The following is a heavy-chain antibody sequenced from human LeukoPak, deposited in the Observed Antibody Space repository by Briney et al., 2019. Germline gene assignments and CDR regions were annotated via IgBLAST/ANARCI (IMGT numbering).Heavy chain of an antibody. V-gene: IGHV3-23*01. CDR1: GFTLSSYA. J-gene: IGHJ4*02. Sequence: GGSLRLSCAASGFTLSSYAMSWVRQAPGRGLEWVSSIHPTNGKTDYADSVKGRFTISRDNSKNTLYLQMNSLRADDTAVYYCAKGSWGDDWGQGTLVTVSS. D-gene: IGHD7-27*01. CDR2: IHPTNGKT. CDR3: AKGSWGDD.